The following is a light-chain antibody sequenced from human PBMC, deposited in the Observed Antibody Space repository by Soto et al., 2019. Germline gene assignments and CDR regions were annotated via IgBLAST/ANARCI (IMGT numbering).Light chain of an antibody. CDR1: QSVTTW. J-gene: IGKJ1*01. CDR3: QHDHSFPWT. Sequence: DIQMTQSPSTLSASVGDRVTITCRASQSVTTWLAWYQQKPGTAPKLLIYKASTLETGVPSRFSGSGSGAEFTLTIISLQPDDFANYHCQHDHSFPWTFGQGTKVEIK. CDR2: KAS. V-gene: IGKV1-5*03.